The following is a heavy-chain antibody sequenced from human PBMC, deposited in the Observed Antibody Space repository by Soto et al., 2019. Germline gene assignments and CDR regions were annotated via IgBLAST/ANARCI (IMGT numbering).Heavy chain of an antibody. V-gene: IGHV4-31*03. CDR3: ARLSGWYRKNWFDP. Sequence: PSETLSLTCTVSGGSISSGGYYWSWIRQHPGKGLEWIGYIYYSGSTYYNPSLKSRVSISVDTSKNQFSLKLISVTAADTAVYYCARLSGWYRKNWFDPWGQGTLVTVSS. CDR2: IYYSGST. CDR1: GGSISSGGYY. D-gene: IGHD6-19*01. J-gene: IGHJ5*02.